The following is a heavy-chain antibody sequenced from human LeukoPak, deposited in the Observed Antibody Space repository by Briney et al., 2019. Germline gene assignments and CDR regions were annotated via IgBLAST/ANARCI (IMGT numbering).Heavy chain of an antibody. CDR3: AKVVAGNIDYYFDY. CDR1: GFTFSNYA. D-gene: IGHD2/OR15-2a*01. CDR2: ISGTGGST. J-gene: IGHJ4*02. Sequence: PGGSLRLSCAASGFTFSNYAMSWVRQAPGKGLEWVAGISGTGGSTHYADSVKGRFTISRDNSKNTVYLQMRNLGVEHTAVYYCAKVVAGNIDYYFDYWGQGTLVTVSS. V-gene: IGHV3-23*01.